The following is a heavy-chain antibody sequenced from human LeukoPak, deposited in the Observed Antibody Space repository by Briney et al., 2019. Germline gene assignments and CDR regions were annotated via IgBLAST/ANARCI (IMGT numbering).Heavy chain of an antibody. CDR3: AEGGSYSDY. D-gene: IGHD2-21*01. CDR2: ISGSGANT. J-gene: IGHJ4*02. CDR1: GFTFSTYA. V-gene: IGHV3-23*01. Sequence: PGGSLRLSCAASGFTFSTYAMSWVRQAPGKGLEWVSTISGSGANTYYADSVRGRFTISRDNSKNTLYLHMNSLRAEDTAVYYCAEGGSYSDYWGQGTLVTVSS.